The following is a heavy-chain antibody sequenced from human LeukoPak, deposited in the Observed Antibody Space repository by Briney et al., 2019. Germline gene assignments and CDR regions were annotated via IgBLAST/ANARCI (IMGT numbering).Heavy chain of an antibody. V-gene: IGHV4-38-2*01. CDR2: IYHTGRT. CDR1: HYSISSPYF. D-gene: IGHD5-12*01. CDR3: ARVYSGSTWYYFDY. Sequence: PSETLSLTCAVSHYSISSPYFWGWIRPPPGKGLEWIGGIYHTGRTNYNPSINSRVTMSLDTSRNQFSLNLNSVTAADTAVYHCARVYSGSTWYYFDYWGQGILVTVSS. J-gene: IGHJ4*02.